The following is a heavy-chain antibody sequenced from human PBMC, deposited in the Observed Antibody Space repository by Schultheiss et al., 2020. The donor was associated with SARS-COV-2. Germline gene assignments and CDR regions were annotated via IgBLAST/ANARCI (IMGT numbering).Heavy chain of an antibody. J-gene: IGHJ4*02. V-gene: IGHV3-23*01. D-gene: IGHD1-7*01. Sequence: GESLKISCAASGFTFSSYAMSWVRQAPGKGLEYVSAISSNGGSTYYADSVKGRFTISRDNSKNTLYLQMNSLRAEDTAIYYCAREPGSTSDFDYWGQGTLVTVSS. CDR2: ISSNGGST. CDR1: GFTFSSYA. CDR3: AREPGSTSDFDY.